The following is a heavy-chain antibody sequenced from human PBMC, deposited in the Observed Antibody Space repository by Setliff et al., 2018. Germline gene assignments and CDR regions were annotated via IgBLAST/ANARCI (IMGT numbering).Heavy chain of an antibody. D-gene: IGHD3-22*01. V-gene: IGHV1-69*06. CDR2: VIPLLETT. Sequence: VASVKVSCKASGDTFSTYALSWVRQAPGQGLEWMGGVIPLLETTKYAQKFQGRVTITADKSTSTGYMELSSLRSEDTAVYYCARDTRDKYDTSGYYLSLDSWGQGTLVTVSS. CDR1: GDTFSTYA. CDR3: ARDTRDKYDTSGYYLSLDS. J-gene: IGHJ4*02.